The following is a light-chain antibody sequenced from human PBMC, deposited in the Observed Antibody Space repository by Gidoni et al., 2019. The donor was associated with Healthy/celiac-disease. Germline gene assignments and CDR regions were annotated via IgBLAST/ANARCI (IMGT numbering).Light chain of an antibody. CDR3: QQSYSTPYT. V-gene: IGKV1-39*01. CDR1: QSISSY. CDR2: AAS. Sequence: DIQMTQSPSSLSASVGDRVTITCRASQSISSYLNWYQQKPGKAPKLLIYAASSLQSGVPSRFSGSGSGTDFTLTISSLQPEDFATYYCQQSYSTPYTFGQXTKLAIQ. J-gene: IGKJ2*01.